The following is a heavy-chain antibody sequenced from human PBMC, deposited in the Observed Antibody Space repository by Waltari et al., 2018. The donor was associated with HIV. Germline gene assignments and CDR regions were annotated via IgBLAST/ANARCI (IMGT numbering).Heavy chain of an antibody. V-gene: IGHV3-72*01. J-gene: IGHJ6*02. Sequence: EVQVMESGGGLVQPGGSLRLSCAASGLTFSDHYRDWVRQAPGKGLEWLGRLGNNLNSNTPDYAASVKGRFTISRDDSKKSVFLQMNSLKTEDTAVYYCTIYFYGLDVWGQGTTVTVSS. D-gene: IGHD3-9*01. CDR1: GLTFSDHY. CDR3: TIYFYGLDV. CDR2: LGNNLNSNTP.